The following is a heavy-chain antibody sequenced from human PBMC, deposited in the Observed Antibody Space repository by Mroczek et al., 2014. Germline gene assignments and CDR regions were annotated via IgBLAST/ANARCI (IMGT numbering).Heavy chain of an antibody. CDR3: AKDMGDSSGPIAYYFDY. J-gene: IGHJ4*02. Sequence: VQLVEVWGRAWYSLAGPSRLSCAASGFTFDDYAMHWVRQAPGKGLEWVSGISWNSGSIGYADSVKGRFTISRDNAKNSLYLQMNSLRAEDTALYYCAKDMGDSSGPIAYYFDYWGQGTWSPSPQ. D-gene: IGHD3-22*01. CDR1: GFTFDDYA. CDR2: ISWNSGSI. V-gene: IGHV3-9*01.